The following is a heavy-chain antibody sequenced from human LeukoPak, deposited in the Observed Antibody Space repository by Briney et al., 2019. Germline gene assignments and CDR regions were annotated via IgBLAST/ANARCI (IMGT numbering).Heavy chain of an antibody. D-gene: IGHD3-10*01. CDR3: AREGVSMIRGIIFNYYGMDV. Sequence: SQTLSLTCVISGDSVSSNNAAWNWIRQSPSRGLEWLGRTYYKSEWYDDYAVSVKSRITIKPDTSRNQFSLQLKSVTPEDTAVYYCAREGVSMIRGIIFNYYGMDVWGQGTAVSVSS. CDR2: TYYKSEWYD. J-gene: IGHJ6*02. CDR1: GDSVSSNNAA. V-gene: IGHV6-1*01.